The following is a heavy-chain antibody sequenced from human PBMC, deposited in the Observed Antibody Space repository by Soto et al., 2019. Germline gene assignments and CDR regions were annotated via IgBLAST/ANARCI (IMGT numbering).Heavy chain of an antibody. CDR1: GFTFISYA. J-gene: IGHJ5*02. CDR2: ISGGGGST. Sequence: PGGFLRLSCAASGFTFISYAMSWVRQAPGKGLEWVLAISGGGGSTYYADSVKGRFTISRDNSKNTLYLQMNSLRAEDTAVYYCATYSGYSSGWGLKQNWFDPWGQGTLVTVSS. D-gene: IGHD6-19*01. CDR3: ATYSGYSSGWGLKQNWFDP. V-gene: IGHV3-23*01.